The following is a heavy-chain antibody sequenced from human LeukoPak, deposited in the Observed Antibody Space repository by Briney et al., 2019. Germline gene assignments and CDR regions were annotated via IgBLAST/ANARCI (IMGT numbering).Heavy chain of an antibody. CDR2: ISGSGGST. J-gene: IGHJ3*02. V-gene: IGHV3-23*01. Sequence: PGRSLRLSCAASGFTFSSHSMNWVRQAPGKGLEWVSAISGSGGSTYYADSVKGRFTISRDNSKNTLYLQMNSLRAEDTAVYYCAKDLSGSTADDAFDIWGQGTMVTVSS. CDR1: GFTFSSHS. D-gene: IGHD3-10*01. CDR3: AKDLSGSTADDAFDI.